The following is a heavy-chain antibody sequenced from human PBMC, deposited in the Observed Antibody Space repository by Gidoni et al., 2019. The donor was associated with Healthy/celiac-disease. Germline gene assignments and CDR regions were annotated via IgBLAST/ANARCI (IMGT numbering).Heavy chain of an antibody. CDR1: GFTFSSYA. Sequence: EVQLLESGGGLVQPGGSLRLPCAASGFTFSSYAMSWVRQAPGKGLEWVSAISGSGGSTYYADSVKVRFTISRDNSKNTLYLQMNSLRAEDTAVYYCAKDSYGSGSYPDAFDIWGQGTMVTVSS. V-gene: IGHV3-23*01. CDR3: AKDSYGSGSYPDAFDI. CDR2: ISGSGGST. D-gene: IGHD3-10*01. J-gene: IGHJ3*02.